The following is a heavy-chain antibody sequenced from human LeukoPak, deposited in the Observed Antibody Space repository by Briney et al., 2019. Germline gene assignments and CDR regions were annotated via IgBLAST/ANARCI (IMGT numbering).Heavy chain of an antibody. CDR1: GYTFTSYY. J-gene: IGHJ6*02. Sequence: ASVEVSCKASGYTFTSYYMHWVRQAPGQGLEWMGIINPSGGSTSYAQKFQGRVTMTRDTSTSTVYMELSSLRSEDTAVYYCARGGYQEYSHYYYGMDVWGQGTTVTVSS. V-gene: IGHV1-46*01. D-gene: IGHD2-15*01. CDR2: INPSGGST. CDR3: ARGGYQEYSHYYYGMDV.